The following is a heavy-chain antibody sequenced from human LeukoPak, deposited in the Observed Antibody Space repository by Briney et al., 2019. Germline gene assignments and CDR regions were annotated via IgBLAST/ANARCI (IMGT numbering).Heavy chain of an antibody. V-gene: IGHV3-30*02. Sequence: GGSLRLSCAASGFTFSSYGMHWVRQAPGKGLEWVSFIQNDGSNTYYADSVKGRFTISRDNSKNTLYLQMNSLRAEDTAVYYCAKALVMNAYLFDYWGQGTLVTVSS. D-gene: IGHD3-9*01. CDR1: GFTFSSYG. CDR2: IQNDGSNT. J-gene: IGHJ4*02. CDR3: AKALVMNAYLFDY.